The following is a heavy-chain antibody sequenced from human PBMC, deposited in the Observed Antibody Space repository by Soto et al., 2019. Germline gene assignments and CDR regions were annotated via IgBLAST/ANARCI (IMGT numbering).Heavy chain of an antibody. D-gene: IGHD3-9*01. V-gene: IGHV3-23*01. J-gene: IGHJ4*02. CDR1: GFTFSSYD. Sequence: EVQLLESGGGLVQPGGSLRLSCVASGFTFSSYDMSWVRQAPGKGLEWVSSISGSGGSMYYADSLKGRFTISRDNAKNTLYLRINSLRADDTAVYYCANKGKGTGTEVHWGQGTLVTVSS. CDR3: ANKGKGTGTEVH. CDR2: ISGSGGSM.